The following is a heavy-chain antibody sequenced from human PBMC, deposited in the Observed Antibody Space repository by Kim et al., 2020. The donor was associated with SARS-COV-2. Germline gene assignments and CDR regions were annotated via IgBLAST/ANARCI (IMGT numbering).Heavy chain of an antibody. CDR1: GGSISSYY. V-gene: IGHV4-59*13. J-gene: IGHJ4*02. D-gene: IGHD3-3*01. CDR2: IYYSGST. Sequence: SETLSLTCTVSGGSISSYYWSWIRQPPGKGLEWIGYIYYSGSTNYNPSLKSRVTTSVDTSKNQFSLKLSSVTAADTAVYYCARAPPATIFGVVTAFDYWGQGTLVTVSS. CDR3: ARAPPATIFGVVTAFDY.